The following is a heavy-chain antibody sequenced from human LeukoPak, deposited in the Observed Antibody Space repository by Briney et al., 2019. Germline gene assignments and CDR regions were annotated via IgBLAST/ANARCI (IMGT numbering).Heavy chain of an antibody. D-gene: IGHD2-15*01. J-gene: IGHJ5*02. V-gene: IGHV3-48*04. Sequence: GGSLRLSCAASGFTFSSYSMNWVRQAPGKGLEWVSYISSSSSTIYYADSVKGRFTISRDNAKNSLYLQMNSLRAEDTAVYYCARCSGGSCYRNWFDPWGQGTLVTVSS. CDR3: ARCSGGSCYRNWFDP. CDR2: ISSSSSTI. CDR1: GFTFSSYS.